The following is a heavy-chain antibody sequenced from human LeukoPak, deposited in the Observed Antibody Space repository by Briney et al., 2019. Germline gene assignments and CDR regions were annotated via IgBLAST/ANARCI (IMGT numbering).Heavy chain of an antibody. J-gene: IGHJ3*02. CDR3: ASYSLSYGDFHFPDAFDI. Sequence: GESLKISCKGSGYSFTSYWIGWVRQMPGKGLEWMGIIYPGDSDTRYSPSFQGQVTISADKSISTAYLQWSSLKASDTAMYYCASYSLSYGDFHFPDAFDIWGQGTMVTVSS. D-gene: IGHD4-17*01. CDR2: IYPGDSDT. CDR1: GYSFTSYW. V-gene: IGHV5-51*01.